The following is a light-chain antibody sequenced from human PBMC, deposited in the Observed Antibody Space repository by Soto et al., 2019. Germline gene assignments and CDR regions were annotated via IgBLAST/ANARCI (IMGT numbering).Light chain of an antibody. CDR2: AAS. CDR3: HPYYIYPLT. CDR1: QGISSY. Sequence: AIRMTQSPSSLSASTGDRVTITCRASQGISSYLAWYQQNPGKAPKLLIYAASTLQSGVHSRFRGSGSGTDFTLTVSCLQSEDFETHYRHPYYIYPLTFGGGTKVEIK. J-gene: IGKJ4*01. V-gene: IGKV1-8*01.